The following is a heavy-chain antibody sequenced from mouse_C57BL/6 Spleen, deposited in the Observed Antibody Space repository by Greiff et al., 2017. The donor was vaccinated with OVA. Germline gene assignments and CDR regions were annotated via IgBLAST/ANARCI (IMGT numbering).Heavy chain of an antibody. CDR3: TRLRREDY. CDR1: GYTFTDYE. D-gene: IGHD2-12*01. Sequence: VQLVESGAELVRPGASVTLSCKASGYTFTDYEMHWVKQTPVHGLEWIGAIDPETGGTAYNQKFKGKAILTADKSSSTAYMELRSLTSEDSAVYYCTRLRREDYWGQGTTLTVSS. V-gene: IGHV1-15*01. CDR2: IDPETGGT. J-gene: IGHJ2*01.